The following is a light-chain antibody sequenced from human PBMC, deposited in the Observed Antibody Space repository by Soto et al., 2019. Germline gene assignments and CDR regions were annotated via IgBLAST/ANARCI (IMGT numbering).Light chain of an antibody. CDR1: SSDVGGYNY. V-gene: IGLV2-8*01. J-gene: IGLJ1*01. CDR2: EVA. CDR3: SSYADSNNYV. Sequence: QSVLTQPPSASGSAGQSVTISCTGTSSDVGGYNYVSWYQQHPGKAPKLMIYEVAKRPSGVPDRFSGSKSGNTASLTVSGLQAEDEADYYCSSYADSNNYVFGTGTKVTVL.